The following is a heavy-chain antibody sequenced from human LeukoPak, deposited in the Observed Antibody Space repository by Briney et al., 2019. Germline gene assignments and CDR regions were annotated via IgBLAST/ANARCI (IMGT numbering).Heavy chain of an antibody. J-gene: IGHJ6*02. CDR2: INAGNGNT. Sequence: ASVKVSCKASGYTFTSYAMRWVRQAPGQRLEWMGWINAGNGNTKYSQKFQGRVTITRDTSASTAYMELSSLRSEDTAVYYCARDWLPITGGYDMDVWGQGTTVTVSS. V-gene: IGHV1-3*01. D-gene: IGHD3-3*01. CDR3: ARDWLPITGGYDMDV. CDR1: GYTFTSYA.